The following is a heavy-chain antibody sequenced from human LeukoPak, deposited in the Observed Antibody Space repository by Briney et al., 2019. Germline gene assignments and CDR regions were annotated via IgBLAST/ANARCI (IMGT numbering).Heavy chain of an antibody. V-gene: IGHV1-18*01. CDR1: GYTFNIYG. Sequence: GASVKVSCKASGYTFNIYGINWVRQAPGQGLEWMGWISAYSGNTNYAQNLQGRYTMTTDTSTSTAYMELRNLRSDDTAMYYCASDQYTSDWATPDYWGQGTLVIVSS. CDR3: ASDQYTSDWATPDY. CDR2: ISAYSGNT. D-gene: IGHD6-19*01. J-gene: IGHJ4*02.